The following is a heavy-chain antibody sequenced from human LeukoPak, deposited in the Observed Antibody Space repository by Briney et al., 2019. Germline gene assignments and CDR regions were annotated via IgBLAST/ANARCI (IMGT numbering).Heavy chain of an antibody. D-gene: IGHD6-19*01. CDR3: ARQYSSGWYAPNFDY. Sequence: SETLSLTCTVSGGSISSSSYYWGWIRQPPGKGLEWIGSIYYSGSTYYNPSLKSRVTISVDTSKNQFSLKLSSVTAADTAVYYCARQYSSGWYAPNFDYWGQGTLVTVS. CDR1: GGSISSSSYY. J-gene: IGHJ4*02. CDR2: IYYSGST. V-gene: IGHV4-39*01.